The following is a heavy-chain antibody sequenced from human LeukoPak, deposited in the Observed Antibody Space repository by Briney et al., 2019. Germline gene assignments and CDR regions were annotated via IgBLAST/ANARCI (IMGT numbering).Heavy chain of an antibody. Sequence: ASEKVSCKASGYTFTSNYVQWVRQAPGQGFEWMGVIDPGNGRTSYAQNFQGRVTVTRDTSTSTVYMELNSLTSEDTAVYYCARGVTVTTYFDYWGQGTLVTVSS. D-gene: IGHD4-17*01. CDR1: GYTFTSNY. J-gene: IGHJ4*02. CDR3: ARGVTVTTYFDY. CDR2: IDPGNGRT. V-gene: IGHV1-46*01.